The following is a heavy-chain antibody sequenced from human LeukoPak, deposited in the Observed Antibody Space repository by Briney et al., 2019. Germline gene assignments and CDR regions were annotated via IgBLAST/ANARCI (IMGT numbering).Heavy chain of an antibody. J-gene: IGHJ5*02. CDR3: ARAFS. CDR1: GFTFTNYA. V-gene: IGHV3-30*03. D-gene: IGHD3-16*01. CDR2: ISYDAITA. Sequence: GGSLRLSCAASGFTFTNYAMHWVRRTPGKGLEWVALISYDAITAYYADSVKGRFTISRDNSKNTLYLQMNSLRAEDTAVYYCARAFSWGQGTLVTVSS.